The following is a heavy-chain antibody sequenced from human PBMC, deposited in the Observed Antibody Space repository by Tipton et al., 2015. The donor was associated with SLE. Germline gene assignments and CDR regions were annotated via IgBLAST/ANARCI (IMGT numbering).Heavy chain of an antibody. J-gene: IGHJ3*02. D-gene: IGHD1-26*01. CDR3: ASGRWEWELLRAFDI. CDR2: IYYSGST. V-gene: IGHV4-39*07. CDR1: GGSISSGSYY. Sequence: TLSLTCTVSGGSISSGSYYWGWIRQPPGKGLEWIGSIYYSGSTYYNPSLKSRVTISVDTSKNQFSLKLSSVTAADTAVYYCASGRWEWELLRAFDIWGQGTMVTVSS.